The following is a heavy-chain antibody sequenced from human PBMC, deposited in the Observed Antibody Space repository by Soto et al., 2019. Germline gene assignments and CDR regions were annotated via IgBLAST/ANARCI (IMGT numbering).Heavy chain of an antibody. Sequence: ASVKVSCKASGYTFTSYYMHWVRQAPGQGLEWMGIINPSGGSTSYAQKFQGRVTMTRDTSTSTVYMELSSLRSEDTAVYYCAREGFVVVVAATPYYYYGMDVWGQGTTVTVSS. J-gene: IGHJ6*02. CDR2: INPSGGST. D-gene: IGHD2-15*01. V-gene: IGHV1-46*01. CDR3: AREGFVVVVAATPYYYYGMDV. CDR1: GYTFTSYY.